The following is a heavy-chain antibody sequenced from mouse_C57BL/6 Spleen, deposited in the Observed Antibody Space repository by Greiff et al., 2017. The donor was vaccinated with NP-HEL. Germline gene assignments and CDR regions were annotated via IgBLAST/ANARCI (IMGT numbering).Heavy chain of an antibody. J-gene: IGHJ4*01. CDR3: ASGGYAMDY. CDR2: ISDGGSYT. CDR1: GFTFSSYA. Sequence: EVQVVESGGGLVKPGGSLKLSCAASGFTFSSYAMSWVRQTPEKRLEWVATISDGGSYTYYPDNVKGRFTISRDNAKNNLYLQMSHLKSEDTAMYYCASGGYAMDYWVQGTSVTVSS. V-gene: IGHV5-4*01.